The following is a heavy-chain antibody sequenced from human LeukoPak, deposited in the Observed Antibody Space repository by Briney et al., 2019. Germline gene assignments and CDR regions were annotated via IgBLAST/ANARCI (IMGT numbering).Heavy chain of an antibody. Sequence: QPGGSLRLSCAASGFTFSSYGMHWVRQAPGKGLVWVSFVGDDGSNKYYADCVNGRFTISRHNSKNTLYLQMNSLRAEDTAVYYCAKARGSGYYVSDPWGQGTLVTVSS. CDR2: VGDDGSNK. CDR3: AKARGSGYYVSDP. D-gene: IGHD3-3*01. J-gene: IGHJ5*02. V-gene: IGHV3-30*02. CDR1: GFTFSSYG.